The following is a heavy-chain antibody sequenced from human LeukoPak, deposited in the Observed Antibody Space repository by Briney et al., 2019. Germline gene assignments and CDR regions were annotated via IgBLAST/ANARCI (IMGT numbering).Heavy chain of an antibody. V-gene: IGHV3-7*01. J-gene: IGHJ4*02. D-gene: IGHD3-10*01. Sequence: GGSLRLSCAASGFTFSSYWMSWVRQAPGKGLEWVANIKQDGSEKYYVDSVKGRFTIPRDNARNSLYLQMNSLRAEDTAVYYCARVEGGSGSYFDYWGQGTLVTVSS. CDR3: ARVEGGSGSYFDY. CDR2: IKQDGSEK. CDR1: GFTFSSYW.